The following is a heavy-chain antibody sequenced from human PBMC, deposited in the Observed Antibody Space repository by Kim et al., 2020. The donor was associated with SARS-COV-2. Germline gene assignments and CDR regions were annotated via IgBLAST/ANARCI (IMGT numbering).Heavy chain of an antibody. D-gene: IGHD6-19*01. V-gene: IGHV3-23*01. Sequence: DYVKGRFTISRDNSKNTLDLQMNSLRAEDTAVYYCAKDGYSSGGNYFDYWGQGTLVTVSS. J-gene: IGHJ4*02. CDR3: AKDGYSSGGNYFDY.